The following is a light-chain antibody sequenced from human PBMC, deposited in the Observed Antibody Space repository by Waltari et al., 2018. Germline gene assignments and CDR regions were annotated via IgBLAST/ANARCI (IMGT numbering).Light chain of an antibody. V-gene: IGKV3-20*01. Sequence: EIVLTQSPGTLSLSPGERATLSCRASQSVSSSYLAWYQQEPGQAPRLLIYGASSSATGIPDRFSGSGSGTDFTLTISRLEPEDFAVYYCQQYGSSPGATFGGGTKVEIK. CDR1: QSVSSSY. CDR2: GAS. CDR3: QQYGSSPGAT. J-gene: IGKJ4*01.